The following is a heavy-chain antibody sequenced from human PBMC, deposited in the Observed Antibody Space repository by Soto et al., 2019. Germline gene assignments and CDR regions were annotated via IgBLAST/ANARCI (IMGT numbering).Heavy chain of an antibody. CDR1: GFTFSSYS. V-gene: IGHV3-48*01. J-gene: IGHJ5*02. Sequence: EVQLVESGGGLVQPGGSLRLSCAASGFTFSSYSMNWVRQAPGKGLEWVSYISSSSSTIYYADSVKGRFTISRDNAKNSLYLQMNSLRAEDTAVYYCAASPIVPAAIWGWFDPWGQGTLVTVSS. D-gene: IGHD2-2*02. CDR2: ISSSSSTI. CDR3: AASPIVPAAIWGWFDP.